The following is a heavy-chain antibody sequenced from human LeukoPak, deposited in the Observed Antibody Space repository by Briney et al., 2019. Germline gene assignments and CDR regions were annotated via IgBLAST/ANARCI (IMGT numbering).Heavy chain of an antibody. CDR3: ARGLTYYDILTGYPFDY. CDR2: TYYRSKWFN. J-gene: IGHJ4*02. D-gene: IGHD3-9*01. V-gene: IGHV6-1*01. CDR1: GDSVSSNSAA. Sequence: SQTLSLTCAISGDSVSSNSAAWNWIRQSPSRGLEWLGRTYYRSKWFNDYAVSVKSRITINPDTSKNQFSLQLSSVTAADTAVYYCARGLTYYDILTGYPFDYWGQGTLVTVSS.